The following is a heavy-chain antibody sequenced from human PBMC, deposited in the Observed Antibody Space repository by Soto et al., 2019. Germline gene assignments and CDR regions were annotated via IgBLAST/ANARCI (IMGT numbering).Heavy chain of an antibody. Sequence: SVKVSCKASGGTFSSYAISWVRQAPGQGLEWMGWINPINGNTKYAQKFQGRVTITGDTSASTAYMELSSLRSEDTAVYYCARGWNYNWFDPWGQGTLVTVSS. CDR3: ARGWNYNWFDP. V-gene: IGHV1-69*10. CDR2: INPINGNT. J-gene: IGHJ5*02. CDR1: GGTFSSYA. D-gene: IGHD1-1*01.